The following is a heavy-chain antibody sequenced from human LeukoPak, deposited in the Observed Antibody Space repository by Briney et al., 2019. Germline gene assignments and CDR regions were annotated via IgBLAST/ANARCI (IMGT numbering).Heavy chain of an antibody. J-gene: IGHJ4*02. Sequence: PSETLSLTCTVSGGSISNYWWSWIRQPPGKGLEWIGYVFDSGGTNYNPSLKSRVTISVDTSKKQFSLKLSSETAADTAVYYCARGYSSSWNYFDYWGQGTLVTVSS. V-gene: IGHV4-59*01. D-gene: IGHD6-13*01. CDR3: ARGYSSSWNYFDY. CDR1: GGSISNYW. CDR2: VFDSGGT.